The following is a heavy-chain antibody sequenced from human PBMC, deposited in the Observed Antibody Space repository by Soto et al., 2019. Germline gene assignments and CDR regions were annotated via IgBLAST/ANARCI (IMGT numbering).Heavy chain of an antibody. CDR3: AKDHWGSSSFFDY. D-gene: IGHD6-6*01. V-gene: IGHV3-23*01. CDR2: ISGSGGST. J-gene: IGHJ4*02. Sequence: EVQLLESGGGLVQPGGSLRLSCAASGFTFSSYAMSWVRQAPGKGLEWVSAISGSGGSTYYADSVKGRFTISRDNSKNTRDRQMNSLRAEDTAVYYCAKDHWGSSSFFDYWGQGTLVTVSS. CDR1: GFTFSSYA.